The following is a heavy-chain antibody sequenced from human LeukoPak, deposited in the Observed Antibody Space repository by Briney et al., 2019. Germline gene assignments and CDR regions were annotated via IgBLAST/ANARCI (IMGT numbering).Heavy chain of an antibody. D-gene: IGHD6-19*01. V-gene: IGHV4-59*08. CDR2: IYESGST. J-gene: IGHJ4*02. Sequence: SETLSLTCTVSGGSLSNYYWSWIRQPPGKGLEWIGHIYESGSTTYNPSLKSRVTISVDTSKNQFSLKLSSVTAADTAVYYCARIDSSGWYDYWGQGTLVTVSS. CDR1: GGSLSNYY. CDR3: ARIDSSGWYDY.